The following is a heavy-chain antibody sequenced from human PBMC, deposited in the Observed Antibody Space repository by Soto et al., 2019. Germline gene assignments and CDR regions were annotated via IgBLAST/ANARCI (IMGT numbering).Heavy chain of an antibody. V-gene: IGHV4-59*01. Sequence: QVQLQESGPGLVKPSETLSLTCTVSGGSISSYYWSWIRQPPGKGLEWIGYIYYSGSTNYNPSLKSRVTISVDTAKNQCSLTLSSVTAADTAVYYCARGYGDYVLDYWCQGTLVTVSS. CDR2: IYYSGST. D-gene: IGHD4-17*01. CDR1: GGSISSYY. CDR3: ARGYGDYVLDY. J-gene: IGHJ4*02.